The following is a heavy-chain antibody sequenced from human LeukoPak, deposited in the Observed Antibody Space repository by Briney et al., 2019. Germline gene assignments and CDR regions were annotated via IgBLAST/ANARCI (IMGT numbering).Heavy chain of an antibody. CDR1: GGSFSSYY. CDR3: ARGYLMKQLGLFDY. Sequence: PSETLSLTCAVYGGSFSSYYWSWIRQPPGKGLEWIGEINHSGSTTYNPSLKSRVTISLDTSKNQFSLKLSSVTAADTAVYYCARGYLMKQLGLFDYWGQGTLVTVSS. D-gene: IGHD6-13*01. CDR2: INHSGST. J-gene: IGHJ4*02. V-gene: IGHV4-34*01.